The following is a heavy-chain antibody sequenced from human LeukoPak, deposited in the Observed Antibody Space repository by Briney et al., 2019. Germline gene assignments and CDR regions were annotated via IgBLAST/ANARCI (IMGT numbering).Heavy chain of an antibody. D-gene: IGHD3-16*01. Sequence: PGGSLRLSCAASGFTFSSYGMHWVRQAPGKGLEWLAVIWYDGSNKYYADSVKGRFTISRDNSKNTLYLQMNSLRAEDTAVYYCARGYDYVWGSYGFDYWGQGTLVTVSS. CDR1: GFTFSSYG. CDR3: ARGYDYVWGSYGFDY. J-gene: IGHJ4*02. V-gene: IGHV3-33*01. CDR2: IWYDGSNK.